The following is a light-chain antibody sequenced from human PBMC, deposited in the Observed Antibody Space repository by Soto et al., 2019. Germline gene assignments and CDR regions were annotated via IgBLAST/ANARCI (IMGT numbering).Light chain of an antibody. V-gene: IGLV1-40*01. Sequence: QSVLTQPPSVSGAPGQKLTISCTGNSSNIGAGYDVHWYQQLPGTAPKLLIYGNRNRPSGVPDRFSASKSGTSASLAITGLQAEDEADYYCQSYDSSLSGSGVFGGGTQLTVL. J-gene: IGLJ3*02. CDR3: QSYDSSLSGSGV. CDR2: GNR. CDR1: SSNIGAGYD.